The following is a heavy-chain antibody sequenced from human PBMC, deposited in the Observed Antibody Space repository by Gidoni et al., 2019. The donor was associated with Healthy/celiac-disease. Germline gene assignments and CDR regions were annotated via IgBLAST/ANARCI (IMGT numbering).Heavy chain of an antibody. CDR3: ARITTRSAAGTDLYYFDY. V-gene: IGHV4-39*01. CDR2: IYYSGST. Sequence: GLAWIGSIYYSGSTYYNPSLKSRVTISVDTSKNQFSLKLSSVTAADTAVYYCARITTRSAAGTDLYYFDYWGQGTLVTVSS. D-gene: IGHD6-13*01. J-gene: IGHJ4*02.